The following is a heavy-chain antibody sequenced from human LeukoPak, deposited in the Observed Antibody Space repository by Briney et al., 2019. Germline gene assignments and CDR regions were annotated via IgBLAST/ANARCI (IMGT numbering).Heavy chain of an antibody. CDR3: ARQLYYGSGSYLYAFDI. CDR2: IYYSGST. Sequence: KPSETLSLTCTVSGGSISSSSYYWGWIRQPPGKGLEWIGSIYYSGSTYYNPSLKSRVTISVDTSKNQFSLKLSSVTAAETAVYYCARQLYYGSGSYLYAFDIWGQGTMVTVSS. V-gene: IGHV4-39*01. J-gene: IGHJ3*02. CDR1: GGSISSSSYY. D-gene: IGHD3-10*01.